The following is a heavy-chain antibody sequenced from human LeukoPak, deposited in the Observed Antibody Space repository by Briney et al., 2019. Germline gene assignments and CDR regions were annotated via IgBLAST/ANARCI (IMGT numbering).Heavy chain of an antibody. CDR2: MSSSGGST. CDR1: GFTFSTYV. V-gene: IGHV3-23*01. J-gene: IGHJ6*03. Sequence: GGSLRLSCAASGFTFSTYVMNWVRQAPGKGLEWVSYMSSSGGSTYHADSVKGRFTISRDNSKNTVYLQMNSLRAEDTAVYYCAKDASYHYCMDVWGKGTTVTVSS. CDR3: AKDASYHYCMDV.